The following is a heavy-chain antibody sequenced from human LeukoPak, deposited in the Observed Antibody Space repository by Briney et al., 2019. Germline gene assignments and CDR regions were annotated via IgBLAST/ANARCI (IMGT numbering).Heavy chain of an antibody. CDR3: ARVRYDFSEDYYYYMDV. CDR1: GGSISSGSYY. J-gene: IGHJ6*03. D-gene: IGHD3-3*01. CDR2: TYTSGST. Sequence: SETLSLTCTVSGGSISSGSYYWSWIRQPAGKGLEWIGRTYTSGSTNYNPSLKSRVTISVDTSKNQFSLKLSSVTAADTAVYYCARVRYDFSEDYYYYMDVWGKGTTVTVSS. V-gene: IGHV4-61*02.